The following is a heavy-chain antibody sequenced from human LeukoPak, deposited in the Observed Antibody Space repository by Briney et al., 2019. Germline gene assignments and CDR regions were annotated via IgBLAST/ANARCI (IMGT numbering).Heavy chain of an antibody. CDR3: ARPRSGRRYFDWLLSYWYFDL. J-gene: IGHJ2*01. CDR2: IYTSGST. D-gene: IGHD3-9*01. Sequence: PSETLSLTCTVSGGSISSYYWSWIRQPAGKGLEWIGRIYTSGSTNYNPSLKSRVTMSVDTSKNQFSLKLSSVTAADTAVYYCARPRSGRRYFDWLLSYWYFDLWGRGTLVTVSS. V-gene: IGHV4-4*07. CDR1: GGSISSYY.